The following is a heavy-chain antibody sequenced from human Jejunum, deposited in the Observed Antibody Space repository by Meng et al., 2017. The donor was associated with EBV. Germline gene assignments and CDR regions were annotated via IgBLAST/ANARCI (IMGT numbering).Heavy chain of an antibody. CDR1: GYTFTNSG. Sequence: VPLLSSGPGVQEPGASGKVSCKAPGYTFTNSGVSWVRQAPGQGLEWMGWISAYNGNTDYAQKLQGRVTMTSDTPTSTAYMELRSLRSDDTAVYYCTILSHCDGGICYSYDYWGQGTLVTVSS. CDR3: TILSHCDGGICYSYDY. CDR2: ISAYNGNT. D-gene: IGHD2-15*01. V-gene: IGHV1-18*01. J-gene: IGHJ4*02.